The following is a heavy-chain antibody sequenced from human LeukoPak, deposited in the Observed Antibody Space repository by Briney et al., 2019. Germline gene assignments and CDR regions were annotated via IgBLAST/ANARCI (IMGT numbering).Heavy chain of an antibody. Sequence: GGALRLSCAASGFSVGGNYISWVRQAPGKGLEWVSMIYSDGSIFHADSVKGRFTMSRDNSRNTLDLQMNSLRVEDTAVYFCARDRRRLRGMNGDGDAFDIWGQGTMVTVSS. CDR1: GFSVGGNY. D-gene: IGHD1-1*01. CDR3: ARDRRRLRGMNGDGDAFDI. J-gene: IGHJ3*02. V-gene: IGHV3-53*01. CDR2: IYSDGSI.